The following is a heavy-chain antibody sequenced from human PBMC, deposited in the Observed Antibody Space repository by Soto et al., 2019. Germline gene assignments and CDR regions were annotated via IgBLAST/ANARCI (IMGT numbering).Heavy chain of an antibody. CDR2: IHYTGST. CDR1: GGSISNSY. Sequence: QVQLRESGPGLVKPSETLSLTCSVSGGSISNSYWTWIRQPPGKGLEWVGYIHYTGSTNYSPSLKRRVTISVDSSKTQLSLKLTSVPAADTAVYYCARLAYSDGSTVWFDPWGHGTLVTVSS. J-gene: IGHJ5*02. V-gene: IGHV4-59*08. CDR3: ARLAYSDGSTVWFDP. D-gene: IGHD6-19*01.